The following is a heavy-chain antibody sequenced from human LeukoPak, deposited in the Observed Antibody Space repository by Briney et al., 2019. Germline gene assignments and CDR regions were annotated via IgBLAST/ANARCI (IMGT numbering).Heavy chain of an antibody. V-gene: IGHV4-34*01. D-gene: IGHD3-16*02. CDR1: GVSFSGCY. CDR2: INHSGST. J-gene: IGHJ3*02. Sequence: PSETLSLTCAVYGVSFSGCYWSWLRQPPGKGLEWIGEINHSGSTNYNPSLKSRVTISVDTSKNQFSLKLSSVTAADTAVYYCARGQYMITFGGVIARSAFDIWGQGTMVTVSS. CDR3: ARGQYMITFGGVIARSAFDI.